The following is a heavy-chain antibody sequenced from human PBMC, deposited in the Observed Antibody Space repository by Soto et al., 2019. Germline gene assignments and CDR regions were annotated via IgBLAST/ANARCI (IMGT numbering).Heavy chain of an antibody. CDR1: GFTFSRYS. D-gene: IGHD4-4*01. CDR3: AAPISVNGDY. V-gene: IGHV3-74*01. J-gene: IGHJ4*02. Sequence: EVQLVESGGGLVQTGGALGLPRGASGFTFSRYSMHWVRQAPRKGLVWVSRIKSDGSSADYADSVKGRFTISRDNAKSMLYLQMNSLRAEDTAVYYCAAPISVNGDYWGQGTLVTVSS. CDR2: IKSDGSSA.